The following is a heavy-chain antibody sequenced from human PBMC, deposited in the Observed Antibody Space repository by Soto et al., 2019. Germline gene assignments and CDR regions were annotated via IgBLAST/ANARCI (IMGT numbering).Heavy chain of an antibody. CDR1: GYTFTNYY. CDR3: ARPPKTVRAGVYGMDV. D-gene: IGHD1-1*01. Sequence: QVQLVQSGAEVKKPGASVKVSCKASGYTFTNYYIHWVRQAPGQGLEWMGWIDGDSGDTKDAQKFQGWVTMTRDTPIDIDYMELSSLISADTAVYYFARPPKTVRAGVYGMDVWGQGTTVTVSS. J-gene: IGHJ6*02. V-gene: IGHV1-2*04. CDR2: IDGDSGDT.